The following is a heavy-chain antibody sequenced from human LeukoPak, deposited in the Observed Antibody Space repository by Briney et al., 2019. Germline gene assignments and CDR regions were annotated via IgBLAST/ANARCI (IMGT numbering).Heavy chain of an antibody. CDR3: AKSGVGYCSSSSCFGGSNRPFDC. D-gene: IGHD2-2*01. V-gene: IGHV3-23*01. J-gene: IGHJ4*02. CDR1: GLTLSSYA. CDR2: ISGSGGNT. Sequence: GGSLRLSCAASGLTLSSYAMSWVRNAPGKGLEGVSAISGSGGNTYYAHPEKGRYPISRDNPKHTLYLQKNNQSGEDTSVYYCAKSGVGYCSSSSCFGGSNRPFDCWGQGTLVTVSS.